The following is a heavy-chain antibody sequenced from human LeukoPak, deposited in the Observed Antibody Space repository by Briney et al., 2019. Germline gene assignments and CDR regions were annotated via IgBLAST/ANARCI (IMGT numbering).Heavy chain of an antibody. J-gene: IGHJ4*02. D-gene: IGHD3-10*01. Sequence: GGSLRLSCAASGFTFSSYAMHWVRQAPGKGLEWVAAISFDGSNKFQADSVTGRFTVSRDNSKNTLYLQMNSLIAEDTAVYYCARDSPRITSVSFLYYFDYWGQGTLVTVSS. CDR3: ARDSPRITSVSFLYYFDY. V-gene: IGHV3-30-3*01. CDR2: ISFDGSNK. CDR1: GFTFSSYA.